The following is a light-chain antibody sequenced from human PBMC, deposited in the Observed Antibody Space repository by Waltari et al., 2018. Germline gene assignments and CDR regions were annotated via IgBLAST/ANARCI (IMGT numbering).Light chain of an antibody. CDR3: AIGHSSGPL. Sequence: PMLTQPASLSASPGASASLTCTFIGGITVPCYHLHLYQQKPGSPPRYLLRYKSDSDKGQGSGVHSRFSGSKDASANTGILRISGLQSEDEADYYCAIGHSSGPLFGGGTRLTVL. J-gene: IGLJ2*01. V-gene: IGLV5-45*01. CDR1: GGITVPCYH. CDR2: YKSDSDK.